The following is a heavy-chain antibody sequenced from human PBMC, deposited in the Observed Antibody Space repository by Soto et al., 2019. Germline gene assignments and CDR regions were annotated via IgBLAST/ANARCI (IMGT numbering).Heavy chain of an antibody. CDR1: GGTFSSYA. V-gene: IGHV1-69*12. J-gene: IGHJ6*01. Sequence: QVQLVQSGAEVKKPGSSVKVSCKAPGGTFSSYAISWVRQAPGQGLEWMGGIIPIFGTANYAQKFQGRVTITADESARTAYKGLSSLRSEDTAVYYWARGGLMVYVTDYDYGMDGWGQGSTVTVSS. D-gene: IGHD2-8*01. CDR2: IIPIFGTA. CDR3: ARGGLMVYVTDYDYGMDG.